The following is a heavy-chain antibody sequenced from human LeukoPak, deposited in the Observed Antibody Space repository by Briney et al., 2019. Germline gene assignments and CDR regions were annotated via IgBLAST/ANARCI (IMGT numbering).Heavy chain of an antibody. Sequence: GGSLRLSCAASGFTFSSYSMHWVRQAPGKGLEWVAVISHDGSNKYYADSVKGRFTISRDNSKSTLYLQMNSLRAEDTAVYYCAEKGIFDYWGQGTLVTVSS. J-gene: IGHJ4*02. CDR3: AEKGIFDY. CDR1: GFTFSSYS. V-gene: IGHV3-30*04. CDR2: ISHDGSNK.